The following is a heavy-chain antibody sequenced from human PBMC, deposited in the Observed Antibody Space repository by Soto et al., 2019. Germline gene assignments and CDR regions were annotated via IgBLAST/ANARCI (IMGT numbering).Heavy chain of an antibody. CDR3: TRDSGGRDAY. J-gene: IGHJ4*02. D-gene: IGHD2-15*01. Sequence: PWGSLRLSCAASGFTFISYWIHCFRQVPGKWLVWVSRINTDGSITSHADSVKGRFTISRDNAKNTLYLQMNSLGADDTAVYYCTRDSGGRDAYWGQGALVTAPQ. V-gene: IGHV3-74*01. CDR2: INTDGSIT. CDR1: GFTFISYW.